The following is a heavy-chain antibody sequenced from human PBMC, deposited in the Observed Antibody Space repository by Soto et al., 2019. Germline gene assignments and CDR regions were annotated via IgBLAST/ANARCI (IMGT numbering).Heavy chain of an antibody. CDR1: GFTFSSCA. V-gene: IGHV3-23*01. CDR2: ISGSGAST. J-gene: IGHJ4*02. Sequence: GGSLRLSCAGSGFTFSSCAVSRVRRAPGKGLEWVSVISGSGASTFYADSVKGRFTISRDNFKNTLYLQMNSLTAEDTAVYYCAKGTVGSTLQPYYFDYWGQGTLVTVSS. D-gene: IGHD6-13*01. CDR3: AKGTVGSTLQPYYFDY.